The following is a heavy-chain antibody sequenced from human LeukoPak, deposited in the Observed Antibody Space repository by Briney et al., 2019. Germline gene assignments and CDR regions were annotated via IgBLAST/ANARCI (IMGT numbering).Heavy chain of an antibody. V-gene: IGHV3-48*03. CDR3: ARQSGTMVTTRFDY. Sequence: GGSLRLSCAASGFTFSSYEIHWVRQAPGKGLEWISYISDSAASIYYADFVRGRFTISRDNAKNSLYLQMNSLRAEDTAIYYCARQSGTMVTTRFDYWGQGTLVTVSS. CDR2: ISDSAASI. J-gene: IGHJ4*02. D-gene: IGHD4-17*01. CDR1: GFTFSSYE.